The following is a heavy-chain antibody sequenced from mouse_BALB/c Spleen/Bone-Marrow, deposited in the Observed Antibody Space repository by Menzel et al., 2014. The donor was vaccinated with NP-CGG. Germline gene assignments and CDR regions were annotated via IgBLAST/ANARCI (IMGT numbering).Heavy chain of an antibody. CDR3: ARLNYYGNLFV. J-gene: IGHJ1*01. Sequence: VQLQQSGGGLLQPGGSLKLSCAASRFDFSRYWMSWVRQAPGKGLEWIGEINPDSSTINYTPSLKDKFIISRDNAKNTLYLQMSKVRSEDTALYYCARLNYYGNLFVWGAGTTVTVSS. CDR2: INPDSSTI. D-gene: IGHD1-1*01. V-gene: IGHV4-1*02. CDR1: RFDFSRYW.